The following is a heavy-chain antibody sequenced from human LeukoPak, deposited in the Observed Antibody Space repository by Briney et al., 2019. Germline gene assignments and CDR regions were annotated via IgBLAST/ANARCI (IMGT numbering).Heavy chain of an antibody. V-gene: IGHV3-74*01. CDR3: ARDLVTRLNQYYDFWRFDP. Sequence: GGSLRLSCAASGFTFNYWMHWVRQAPGKGLVWLSRMNGDGSITYYADSVKGRFTISRDNSKNTLYLQMNSLRAEDTAVYYCARDLVTRLNQYYDFWRFDPWGQGTLVTVSS. CDR1: GFTFNYW. D-gene: IGHD3-3*01. CDR2: MNGDGSIT. J-gene: IGHJ5*02.